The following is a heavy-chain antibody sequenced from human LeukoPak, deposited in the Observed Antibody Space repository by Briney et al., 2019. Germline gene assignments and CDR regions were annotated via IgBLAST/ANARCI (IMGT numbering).Heavy chain of an antibody. V-gene: IGHV1-2*02. D-gene: IGHD6-19*01. CDR1: GYTFTGYY. J-gene: IGHJ5*02. Sequence: AASVKVSCKTSGYTFTGYYIHWVRQAPGQGLEWMGWINPVSGGTKFSQRFQGRVTMTRDTSISTAFMDLSRVRSDDTAIYYCARGLGVDTWFDPWGQGTLVTVSS. CDR3: ARGLGVDTWFDP. CDR2: INPVSGGT.